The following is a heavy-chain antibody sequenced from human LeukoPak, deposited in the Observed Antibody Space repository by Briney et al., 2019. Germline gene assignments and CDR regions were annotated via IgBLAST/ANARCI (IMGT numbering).Heavy chain of an antibody. Sequence: ASVKVSCKASGGTFSSYAISWVRQAPGKGLEWMGGFDPEDGETIYAQKFQGRVTMTEDTSTDTAYMELSSLRSEDTAVYYCATDVDWGQGTLVTVSS. CDR3: ATDVD. CDR1: GGTFSSYA. V-gene: IGHV1-24*01. J-gene: IGHJ4*02. CDR2: FDPEDGET.